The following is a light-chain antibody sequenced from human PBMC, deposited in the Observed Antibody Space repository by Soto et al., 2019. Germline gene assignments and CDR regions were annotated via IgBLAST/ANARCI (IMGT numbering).Light chain of an antibody. CDR1: SRDVGGYNY. CDR2: DVS. V-gene: IGLV2-11*01. Sequence: QSALTQPRSVSGSPGQSVTISCTGTSRDVGGYNYVSWYQQHPGKAPKLMIYDVSKRPSGVPDRFSGSKSGNTASLTISGLQAEYEADYYFCSYAGSYTYVVGTGTKLTVL. J-gene: IGLJ1*01. CDR3: CSYAGSYTYV.